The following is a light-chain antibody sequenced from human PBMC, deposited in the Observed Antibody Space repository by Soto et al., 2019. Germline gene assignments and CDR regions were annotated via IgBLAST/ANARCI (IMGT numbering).Light chain of an antibody. J-gene: IGLJ1*01. V-gene: IGLV1-44*01. CDR2: RNN. CDR3: APWNTRLKCKV. CDR1: SPNIGSNT. Sequence: QSVLTQPASTSGNPGQRFTISCSASSPNIGSNTVNWYQQLPGTAPKLLVYRNNQQPSGVPDRPSGSKSGTSASLAISGPQSEEEAEYYCAPWNTRLKCKVFATGTKGTVL.